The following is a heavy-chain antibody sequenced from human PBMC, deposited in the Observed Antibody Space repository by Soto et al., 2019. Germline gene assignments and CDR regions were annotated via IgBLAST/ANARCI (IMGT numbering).Heavy chain of an antibody. V-gene: IGHV3-48*01. D-gene: IGHD4-17*01. Sequence: EEHLVESGGGLVQPGGSLRLSCAASGFTFSSHVMYWVRQAPGKGLEWVSSISSGSTSIYYADSVKGRFTISRDNGKNSRYLQMSSMIADDTAVYYCLSGDDYGGQGTLVTVSS. CDR2: ISSGSTSI. CDR1: GFTFSSHV. J-gene: IGHJ4*02. CDR3: LSGDDY.